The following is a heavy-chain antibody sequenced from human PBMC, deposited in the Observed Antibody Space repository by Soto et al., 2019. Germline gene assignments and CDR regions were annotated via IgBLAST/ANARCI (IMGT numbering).Heavy chain of an antibody. CDR3: ARVGVGHYEFDY. CDR2: IKTGGSST. J-gene: IGHJ4*02. CDR1: GFSFSSYW. V-gene: IGHV3-74*01. D-gene: IGHD3-10*01. Sequence: EVQLVASGGALVQPRGSLRLSCAASGFSFSSYWMHWVRQAPGDGLVWVSRIKTGGSSTSYADSVKGRFTISRDNATNTMYLHMNSLRAEDTAVYYCARVGVGHYEFDYWGQGTLVTVSS.